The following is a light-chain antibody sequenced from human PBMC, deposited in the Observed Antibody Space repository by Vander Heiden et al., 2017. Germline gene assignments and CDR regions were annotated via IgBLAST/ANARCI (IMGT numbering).Light chain of an antibody. CDR1: SSNIGSNT. J-gene: IGLJ2*01. V-gene: IGLV1-44*01. Sequence: QSVLTQTPSESGTPGQRVTISCSGSSSNIGSNTVNWYQQLPGTAPKLLIYSNNQRPSGVPDRFSGSKSGTSASLAISGLQSEDEADYYCAAWDDSLNGGVFGGGTKLTVL. CDR2: SNN. CDR3: AAWDDSLNGGV.